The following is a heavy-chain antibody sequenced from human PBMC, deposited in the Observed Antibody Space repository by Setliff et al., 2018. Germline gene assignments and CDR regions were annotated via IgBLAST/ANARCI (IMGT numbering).Heavy chain of an antibody. D-gene: IGHD2-2*01. CDR3: AKDQSSPGAFDI. Sequence: SLRLSCAASGFTFSSYGMHWVRQAPGKGLEWVAVIWYDGSNKYYADSVKGRFTISRDNSKNTLYLQMNSLRAEDTAVYYCAKDQSSPGAFDIWGQGTMVTVSS. V-gene: IGHV3-33*06. J-gene: IGHJ3*02. CDR1: GFTFSSYG. CDR2: IWYDGSNK.